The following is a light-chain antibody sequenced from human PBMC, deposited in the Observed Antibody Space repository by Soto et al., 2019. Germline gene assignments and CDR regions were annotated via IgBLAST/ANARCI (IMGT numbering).Light chain of an antibody. CDR2: DVS. CDR3: SSYTSSSTLV. J-gene: IGLJ1*01. Sequence: DLTKPASVNGLPGQSSPISCTRTSSDVGGYNYVSWYQQHPGKAPKPMIYDVSNRPSGVSNRFSGSKSGNTASLTISGLQAEDEADYYCSSYTSSSTLVFGTGTKVTVL. CDR1: SSDVGGYNY. V-gene: IGLV2-14*01.